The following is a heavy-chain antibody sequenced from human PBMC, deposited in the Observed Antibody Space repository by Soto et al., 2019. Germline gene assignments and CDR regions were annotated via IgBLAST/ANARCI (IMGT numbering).Heavy chain of an antibody. J-gene: IGHJ5*01. CDR1: GFNVSSNS. CDR3: ARHVWLES. Sequence: EVQLVETGGGLTQPGGSLRLSCAVSGFNVSSNSMNWVRQAPGKGLEWLSLIHSDANTKYADSVKGRFTISRDSSENKFFLQMNSLRAEDPGVYYCARHVWLESWGQGTLVTVSS. CDR2: IHSDANT. V-gene: IGHV3-53*02.